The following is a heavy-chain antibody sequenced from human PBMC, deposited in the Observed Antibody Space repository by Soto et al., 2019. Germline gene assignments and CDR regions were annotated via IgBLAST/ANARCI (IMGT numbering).Heavy chain of an antibody. J-gene: IGHJ4*02. D-gene: IGHD5-12*01. CDR1: GFTFSSYG. Sequence: GGSLRLSCAASGFTFSSYGMHWVRQAPGKGLEWVAVISYDGSNKYYADSVKGRFTISRDNSKNTLYLQMNSLRAEDTAVYYCAKDGNIVATIYYFDYWGQGTLVPSPQ. V-gene: IGHV3-30*18. CDR3: AKDGNIVATIYYFDY. CDR2: ISYDGSNK.